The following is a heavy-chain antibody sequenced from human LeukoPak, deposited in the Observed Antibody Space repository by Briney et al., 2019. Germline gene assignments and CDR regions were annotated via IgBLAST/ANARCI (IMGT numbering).Heavy chain of an antibody. Sequence: KPGGSLRLSCAASGFTFSSYSMNWVRQAPGKGLEWVSSISSSSSYIYYADSVKGRFTISRDNAKNSLYLQMNSLRAEDTAVYYCAREQGLLWFGESSLGGAFDIWGQGTMVTVSS. CDR1: GFTFSSYS. D-gene: IGHD3-10*01. J-gene: IGHJ3*02. V-gene: IGHV3-21*01. CDR3: AREQGLLWFGESSLGGAFDI. CDR2: ISSSSSYI.